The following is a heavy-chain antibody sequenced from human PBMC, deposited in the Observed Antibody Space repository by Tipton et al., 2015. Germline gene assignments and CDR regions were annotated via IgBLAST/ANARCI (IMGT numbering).Heavy chain of an antibody. Sequence: TLSLTCTVSGGSFSDYYWSWIRQSPGEGLEWIGYIYYSGSTNYNPSLRSRVAMSMDTSKNQFSLKLSSVTAADTAVYYCARVATLARLLLPAWYFDLWGRGTLVTVSS. CDR3: ARVATLARLLLPAWYFDL. CDR1: GGSFSDYY. CDR2: IYYSGST. D-gene: IGHD2-15*01. J-gene: IGHJ2*01. V-gene: IGHV4-59*01.